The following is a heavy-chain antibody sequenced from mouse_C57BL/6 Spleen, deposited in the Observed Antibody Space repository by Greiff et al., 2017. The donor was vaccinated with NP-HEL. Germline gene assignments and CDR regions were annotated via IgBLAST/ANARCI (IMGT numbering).Heavy chain of an antibody. J-gene: IGHJ4*01. V-gene: IGHV14-1*01. D-gene: IGHD2-4*01. CDR1: GFNIKDYY. Sequence: EVQLQQSGAELVRPGASVKLSCTASGFNIKDYYMHWVKQRPEQGLEWIGRIDPEDGHTEYAPKFQGKATMTADTSSNTAYLQLSSLTSEDTAVYYCTTNDYGDYYAMDYWGQGTSVTVSS. CDR3: TTNDYGDYYAMDY. CDR2: IDPEDGHT.